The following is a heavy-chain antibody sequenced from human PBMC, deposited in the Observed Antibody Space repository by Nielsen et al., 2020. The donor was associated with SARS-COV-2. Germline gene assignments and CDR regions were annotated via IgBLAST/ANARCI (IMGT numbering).Heavy chain of an antibody. D-gene: IGHD6-19*01. Sequence: GGSLRLSCAASGFTFDDYAMHWVRQAPGKGLEWVSGISWNSGSIGYADSVKGRFTISRDNAKNSLYLQMNSLRAEDTALYYCAKDFGAAVAGISYWGQGTLVTVSS. CDR1: GFTFDDYA. J-gene: IGHJ4*02. CDR3: AKDFGAAVAGISY. CDR2: ISWNSGSI. V-gene: IGHV3-9*01.